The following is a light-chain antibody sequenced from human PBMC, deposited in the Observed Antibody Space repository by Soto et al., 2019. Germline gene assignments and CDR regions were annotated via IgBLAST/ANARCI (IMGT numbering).Light chain of an antibody. Sequence: QSVLTQPPSVSAAPGQKVTISCSGSSSNIGRNSVSWYQQLPGTAPKLLIYDNNKRASGIPDRFSGSKSGTSATLAITGLQTGDEADYYCGTWDSSLNAYVFGTGTKVTVL. V-gene: IGLV1-51*01. CDR2: DNN. CDR3: GTWDSSLNAYV. J-gene: IGLJ1*01. CDR1: SSNIGRNS.